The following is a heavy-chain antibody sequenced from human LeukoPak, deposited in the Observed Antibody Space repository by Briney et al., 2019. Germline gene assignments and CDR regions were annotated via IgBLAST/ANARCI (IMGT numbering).Heavy chain of an antibody. D-gene: IGHD1-26*01. CDR2: IYYSGST. Sequence: TSETLSLTCTVSGGSISSGDYYWSWIRQPPGKGLEWIGYIYYSGSTYYNPSLKSRVTISVDTSKNQFSLKLSSVTAAGTAVYYCARVHYSGSYYFDYWGQGTLVTVSS. V-gene: IGHV4-30-4*01. CDR3: ARVHYSGSYYFDY. CDR1: GGSISSGDYY. J-gene: IGHJ4*02.